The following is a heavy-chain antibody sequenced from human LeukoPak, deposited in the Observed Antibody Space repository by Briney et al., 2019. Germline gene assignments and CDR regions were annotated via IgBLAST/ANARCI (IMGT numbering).Heavy chain of an antibody. CDR2: ISSSSSTI. CDR3: AKDTGYGAAGFDY. CDR1: GFTFSSYS. J-gene: IGHJ4*02. V-gene: IGHV3-48*01. D-gene: IGHD6-13*01. Sequence: GGSLRLSCAASGFTFSSYSMNWVRQAPGKGLEWVSYISSSSSTIYYADSVKGRFTISRDNAKNSLYLQMNSLRAEDTAVYYCAKDTGYGAAGFDYWGQGTLVTVSS.